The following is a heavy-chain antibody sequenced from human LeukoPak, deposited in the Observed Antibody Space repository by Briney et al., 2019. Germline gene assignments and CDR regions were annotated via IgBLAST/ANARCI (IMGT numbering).Heavy chain of an antibody. CDR2: IIPILGIA. CDR1: GYTFTSYA. V-gene: IGHV1-69*04. D-gene: IGHD3-22*01. CDR3: AREGTMIVVAMIGFDP. Sequence: GASVKVSCKASGYTFTSYAMHWVRQAPGQRLEWMGRIIPILGIANYAQKFQGRVTITADKSTSTAYMELSSLRSEDTAVYYCAREGTMIVVAMIGFDPWGQGTLVTVSS. J-gene: IGHJ5*02.